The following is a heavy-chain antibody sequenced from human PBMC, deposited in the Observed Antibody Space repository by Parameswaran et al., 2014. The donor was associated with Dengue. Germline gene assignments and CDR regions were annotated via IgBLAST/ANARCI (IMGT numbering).Heavy chain of an antibody. Sequence: GGSLRLSCAASGVTLRVYEMQWIRQAPGKGLEWVSYISSSGNMIYYADSVKGRFTTSRDNAKNSLYLQMDSLRAEDAAVYYCAIGPVASQHYSGMDVWGQGTTVTVSS. V-gene: IGHV3-48*03. J-gene: IGHJ6*02. CDR3: AIGPVASQHYSGMDV. D-gene: IGHD5-12*01. CDR2: ISSSGNMI. CDR1: GVTLRVYE.